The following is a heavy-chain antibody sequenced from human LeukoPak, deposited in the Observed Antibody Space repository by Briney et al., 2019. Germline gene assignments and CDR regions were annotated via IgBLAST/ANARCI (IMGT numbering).Heavy chain of an antibody. CDR1: GFTFSSYS. CDR2: ISSSSSYI. CDR3: AMGRDGYNYVNY. Sequence: AGGSLRLSCAASGFTFSSYSMKGVRQAPGKGLEWVSSISSSSSYIYYADSVKGRFTISRDNAKNSLYLQMNSLRAEDTAVYYCAMGRDGYNYVNYWGQGTLVTVSS. D-gene: IGHD5-24*01. J-gene: IGHJ4*02. V-gene: IGHV3-21*01.